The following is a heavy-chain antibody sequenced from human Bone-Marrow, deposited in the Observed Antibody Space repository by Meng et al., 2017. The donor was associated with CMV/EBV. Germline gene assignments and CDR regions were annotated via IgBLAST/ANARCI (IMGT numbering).Heavy chain of an antibody. D-gene: IGHD6-13*01. V-gene: IGHV5-51*01. CDR2: IYPGDSDT. Sequence: GGSLRLSCKGSGYSFTTYWIGWVRQVPGKGLEWMGIIYPGDSDTRYSPSFQGQVTISADKSNSTAYLQWGSLKASDTAMYYCARRAAHWGIADLAYWGQGTRVTVSS. CDR1: GYSFTTYW. J-gene: IGHJ4*02. CDR3: ARRAAHWGIADLAY.